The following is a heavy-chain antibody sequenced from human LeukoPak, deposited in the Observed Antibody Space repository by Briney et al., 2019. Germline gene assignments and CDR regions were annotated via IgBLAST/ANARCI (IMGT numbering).Heavy chain of an antibody. V-gene: IGHV1-69*06. D-gene: IGHD3-10*01. J-gene: IGHJ3*02. CDR3: ARAHYQITMVRGVIITGAFDI. CDR2: IIPIFGTA. CDR1: GGTFSSYA. Sequence: AASVKVSCKASGGTFSSYAISWVRQAPGQGLEWMGGIIPIFGTANYAQKFEGRVTITADKSTSTAYMELSSLRSEDTAVYYCARAHYQITMVRGVIITGAFDIWGQGTMVTVSS.